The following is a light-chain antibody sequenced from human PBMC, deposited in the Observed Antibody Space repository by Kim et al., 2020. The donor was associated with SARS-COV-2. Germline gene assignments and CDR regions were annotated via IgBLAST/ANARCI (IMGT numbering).Light chain of an antibody. V-gene: IGLV1-47*01. CDR3: AAWDDSLSGQV. Sequence: GQRGSISGSGSSTNIGSNFVYWYQQLPGAAPKLLIDKDNQRPSWVPDRFSGSKSGTSASLAISGLRSEDEADYYCAAWDDSLSGQVFGGGTQLTVL. CDR2: KDN. CDR1: STNIGSNF. J-gene: IGLJ3*02.